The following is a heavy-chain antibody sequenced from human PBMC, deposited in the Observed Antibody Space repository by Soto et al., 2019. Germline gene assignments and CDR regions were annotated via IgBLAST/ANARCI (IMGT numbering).Heavy chain of an antibody. CDR1: GFTFSNFF. Sequence: EVQLLESGGGLEQPGGSLTLSCTASGFTFSNFFMSWVRQAPGQGLEWISAISGGGDSTHYADSVKGRFIISRDNSGDTLYLQMSSLRADDTAVYYCAKGSVHMFGRAYFDHWGLGTLVAVSS. D-gene: IGHD3-3*02. CDR2: ISGGGDST. CDR3: AKGSVHMFGRAYFDH. V-gene: IGHV3-23*01. J-gene: IGHJ4*02.